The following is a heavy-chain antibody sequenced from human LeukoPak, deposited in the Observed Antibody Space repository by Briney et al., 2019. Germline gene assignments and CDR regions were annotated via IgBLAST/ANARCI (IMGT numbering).Heavy chain of an antibody. CDR2: IYPGDSDT. V-gene: IGHV5-51*01. Sequence: GESLKISCKGSGYSFTSYWISWVRQMPGKGLEWMGIIYPGDSDTRYSPSFQGQVTISADKSISTAYLQWSSLKASDTAMYYCARHESQFLSLGDYWGQGTLVTVSS. CDR3: ARHESQFLSLGDY. D-gene: IGHD2-15*01. CDR1: GYSFTSYW. J-gene: IGHJ4*02.